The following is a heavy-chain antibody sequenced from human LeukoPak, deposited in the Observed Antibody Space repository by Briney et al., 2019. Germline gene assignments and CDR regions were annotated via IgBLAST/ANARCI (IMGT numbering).Heavy chain of an antibody. D-gene: IGHD2-21*01. CDR3: ARDQGSGCGGDCYYKSYYYYYMDV. CDR1: GYTFTSYD. V-gene: IGHV1-8*03. CDR2: MNPNSGNT. J-gene: IGHJ6*03. Sequence: GASVKVSCKASGYTFTSYDINWVRQATGQGLEWMGWMNPNSGNTGYAQKFQGRVTITRNTSISTAYMELSSLRSEDTAVYYCARDQGSGCGGDCYYKSYYYYYMDVWGKGTTVTVSS.